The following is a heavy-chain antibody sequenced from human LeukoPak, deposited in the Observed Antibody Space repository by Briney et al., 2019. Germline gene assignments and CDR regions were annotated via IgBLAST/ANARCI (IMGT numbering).Heavy chain of an antibody. CDR1: GYSFTSYW. V-gene: IGHV5-51*01. D-gene: IGHD2-2*01. CDR3: ARLGVRPAASRYLDV. Sequence: PGESLKISCKGSGYSFTSYWIGWVRQMPGKGLEWMGIIYPGDSDTRYSPSFQGQVTISADKSISTAYLQWSSLKASDTAMYYCARLGVRPAASRYLDVWGQGTTVTVSS. CDR2: IYPGDSDT. J-gene: IGHJ6*02.